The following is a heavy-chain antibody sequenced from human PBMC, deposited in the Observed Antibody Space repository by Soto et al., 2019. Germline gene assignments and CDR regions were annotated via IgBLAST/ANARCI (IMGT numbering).Heavy chain of an antibody. CDR1: GDSITSNSYF. V-gene: IGHV4-39*01. CDR2: IYYSGTT. D-gene: IGHD3-10*01. CDR3: ARHSYYYGSTYGCWLDL. J-gene: IGHJ5*02. Sequence: PSETLSLTCTVSGDSITSNSYFWAWIRQPPGKGLEWIGSIYYSGTTYYNPSLKSRVTISVDRSKNQFSLKLSSVTAADTAVYYCARHSYYYGSTYGCWLDLPGQATRVTVSS.